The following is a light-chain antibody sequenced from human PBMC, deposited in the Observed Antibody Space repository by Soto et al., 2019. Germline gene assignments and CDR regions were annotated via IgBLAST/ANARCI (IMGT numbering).Light chain of an antibody. CDR1: ESVYINS. CDR3: QQYGASPFT. CDR2: GAS. Sequence: EIVLTQSPGTLSLSPGESATLSCKASESVYINSFAWYYQKPGQPPRLLIYGASTRATGIPDRFSGSGSGTDVVLSIHRLEVEDSGMYYCQQYGASPFTFGPGTRVDIK. V-gene: IGKV3-20*01. J-gene: IGKJ3*01.